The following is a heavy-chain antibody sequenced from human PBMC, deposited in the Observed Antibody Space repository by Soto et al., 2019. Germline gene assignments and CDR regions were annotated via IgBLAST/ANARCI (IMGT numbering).Heavy chain of an antibody. Sequence: SETLSLTCTVSGDSISSGDYYWSWIRQPPGKGLEWIGCIYYSGNTYYNPSLKRRFSISVETSKNQFSMKMTSVTAADTAVYYCARSYYDSIGFTVGPWGQGTLVTVSS. CDR3: ARSYYDSIGFTVGP. CDR1: GDSISSGDYY. V-gene: IGHV4-30-4*01. J-gene: IGHJ5*02. CDR2: IYYSGNT. D-gene: IGHD3-22*01.